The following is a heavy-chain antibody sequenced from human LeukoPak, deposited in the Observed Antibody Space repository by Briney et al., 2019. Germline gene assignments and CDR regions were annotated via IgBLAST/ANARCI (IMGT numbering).Heavy chain of an antibody. CDR3: ARDRRSSSWYGFDY. CDR1: GGSFSGYY. CDR2: INHSGST. Sequence: SETLSLTCAVYGGSFSGYYWSWIRQPPGKGLEWIGEINHSGSTNYNPSLKSRVTISVDTSKNQFSLKLSSVTAADTAVYYCARDRRSSSWYGFDYWGQGTLVTVSS. J-gene: IGHJ4*02. V-gene: IGHV4-34*01. D-gene: IGHD6-13*01.